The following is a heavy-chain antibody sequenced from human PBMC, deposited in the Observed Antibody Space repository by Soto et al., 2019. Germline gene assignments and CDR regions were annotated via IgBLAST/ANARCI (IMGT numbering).Heavy chain of an antibody. Sequence: PGGSLRLSCAASGFTFYNYNMNWVRQAPGKGLEWVSSISSNSDYIWYADSVEGRFTVSRDNAKNSLFLQMNGLRDEDTAVYYCARDTFTYSREFMRGKYDGLDVWGQGTTVTVSS. CDR3: ARDTFTYSREFMRGKYDGLDV. V-gene: IGHV3-21*01. J-gene: IGHJ6*02. CDR1: GFTFYNYN. CDR2: ISSNSDYI. D-gene: IGHD3-10*01.